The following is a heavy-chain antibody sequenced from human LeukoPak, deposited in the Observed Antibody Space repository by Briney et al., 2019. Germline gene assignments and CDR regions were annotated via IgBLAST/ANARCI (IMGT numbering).Heavy chain of an antibody. V-gene: IGHV4-61*08. CDR3: ARTQSQSGSYRYYFGY. CDR2: IHYIRNT. Sequence: KPSETLSLTCTVSGGSVGSAGYYWSWIRQPPGGGLEWIGYIHYIRNTNYNPSLKSRVTMSLDPSKNQFSLKLNSVTAADTAVYYCARTQSQSGSYRYYFGYWGQGTLVTVSS. CDR1: GGSVGSAGYY. J-gene: IGHJ4*02. D-gene: IGHD1-26*01.